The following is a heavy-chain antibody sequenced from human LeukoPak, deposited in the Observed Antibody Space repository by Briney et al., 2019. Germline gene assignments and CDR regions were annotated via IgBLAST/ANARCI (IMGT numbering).Heavy chain of an antibody. V-gene: IGHV3-23*01. J-gene: IGHJ4*02. CDR2: VSRTGSTK. D-gene: IGHD2-15*01. Sequence: GGSLRLSCVAPGFTFSSFALDWVRQAPGRGLEWISVVSRTGSTKYYADSVKGRFTVSRDNSKNTVYLQMNSLRVDDSVVYYCAKRKNSPGYSSLDQWGQGTLVTVSS. CDR3: AKRKNSPGYSSLDQ. CDR1: GFTFSSFA.